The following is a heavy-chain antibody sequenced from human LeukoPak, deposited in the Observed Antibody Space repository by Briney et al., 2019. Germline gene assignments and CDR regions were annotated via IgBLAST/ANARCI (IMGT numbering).Heavy chain of an antibody. CDR1: EFPVGSNY. Sequence: PGGSLRLSCAASEFPVGSNYMTWVRQAPGKGLEWVSLIYSGGSTYYADSVKGRFTISRDNAKNSLYLQMNSLRAEDTAVYYCARETRLRWTDYWGQGTLVTVSS. J-gene: IGHJ4*02. CDR2: IYSGGST. V-gene: IGHV3-66*01. D-gene: IGHD5-24*01. CDR3: ARETRLRWTDY.